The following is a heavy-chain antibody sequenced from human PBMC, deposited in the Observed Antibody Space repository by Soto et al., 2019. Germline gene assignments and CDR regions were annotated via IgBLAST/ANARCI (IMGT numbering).Heavy chain of an antibody. J-gene: IGHJ5*02. CDR1: GFTFSRYR. Sequence: PGGFLRLSCAASGFTFSRYRMNWVRQAPGKGLEWVSYISRSSSTIYYADAVKGRFTISRDNAKNSLSLQMNCLRAEDTAVYYCARDRSLTLVRGNWFDPWGQGTLVTVSS. CDR2: ISRSSSTI. CDR3: ARDRSLTLVRGNWFDP. D-gene: IGHD3-10*01. V-gene: IGHV3-48*01.